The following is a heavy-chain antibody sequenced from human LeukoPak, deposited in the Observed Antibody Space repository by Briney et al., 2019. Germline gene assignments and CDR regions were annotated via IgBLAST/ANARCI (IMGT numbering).Heavy chain of an antibody. CDR2: INWNGGST. CDR3: ARGGAAAGIVYFDY. CDR1: GFTFDDYG. Sequence: PGGSLRLSCAASGFTFDDYGMSWVRQAPGKGLEWVSGINWNGGSTGYADSVKGRFTISRDNAKNSLYLQMNSLRAEDTALYYCARGGAAAGIVYFDYWSQGTLVTVSS. J-gene: IGHJ4*02. V-gene: IGHV3-20*04. D-gene: IGHD6-13*01.